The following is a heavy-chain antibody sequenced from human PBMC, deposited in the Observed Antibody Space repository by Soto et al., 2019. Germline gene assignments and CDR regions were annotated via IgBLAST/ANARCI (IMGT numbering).Heavy chain of an antibody. V-gene: IGHV3-30*18. CDR1: GFTFSTYG. CDR2: ISYDGSNK. CDR3: AKSYIGAVVTAIDFDY. Sequence: GGSLRLSCAASGFTFSTYGMHWVRQAPGKGLEWVAVISYDGSNKYHADSVKGRFTISRDNSKNTLYLQMNSLRAEDTAVYYCAKSYIGAVVTAIDFDYWGQGTLVTVSS. D-gene: IGHD2-21*02. J-gene: IGHJ4*02.